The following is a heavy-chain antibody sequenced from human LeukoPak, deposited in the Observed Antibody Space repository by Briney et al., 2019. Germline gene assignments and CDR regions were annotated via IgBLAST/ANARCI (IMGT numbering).Heavy chain of an antibody. CDR1: GGSVSSYY. V-gene: IGHV4-4*07. Sequence: SETLSLTCTVSGGSVSSYYWSWIRQPAGKGVEWIGRIHTSGSTNYNPSLKSRVTMSEDTSKNQFSLKLSSVAAADTAVYYCARDRYYYDSTGYYFDYWGQGTLVTVSS. CDR2: IHTSGST. CDR3: ARDRYYYDSTGYYFDY. D-gene: IGHD3-22*01. J-gene: IGHJ4*02.